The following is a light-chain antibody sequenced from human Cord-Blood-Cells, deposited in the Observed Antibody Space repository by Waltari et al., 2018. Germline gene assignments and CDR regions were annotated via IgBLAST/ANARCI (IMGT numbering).Light chain of an antibody. J-gene: IGLJ2*01. V-gene: IGLV2-14*01. CDR3: SSYTSSSTLV. CDR1: SSDVGGYNY. CDR2: DVS. Sequence: QSALTQPASVSGSPGQSITISCTGTSSDVGGYNYVSWYQQHPGKAPKLMMYDVSNRPSGVSNRFSGSNSGNTASLTISGLQAEDEAEYYCSSYTSSSTLVFGGGTKLAVL.